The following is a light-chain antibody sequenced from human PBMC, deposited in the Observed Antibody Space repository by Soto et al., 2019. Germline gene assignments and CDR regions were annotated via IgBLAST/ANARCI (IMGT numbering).Light chain of an antibody. J-gene: IGKJ1*01. CDR3: QQYGSTPLT. V-gene: IGKV3-20*01. CDR1: ESVRSTY. Sequence: EIVLTQSPGTLSSSPGERATLSCRASESVRSTYIAWYQQKVGQAPRLLLYGASKRATGIPARFSGSGSGTDFTLTISRLDPEDFAVYYCQQYGSTPLTFGQGTKVEIK. CDR2: GAS.